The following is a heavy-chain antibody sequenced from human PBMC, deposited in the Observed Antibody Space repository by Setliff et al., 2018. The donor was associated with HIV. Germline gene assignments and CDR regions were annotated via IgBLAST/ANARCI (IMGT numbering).Heavy chain of an antibody. Sequence: ASVKVSCKASGYTFTGYCMHWVRQAPGQGLEWMGWINPNNGGTNYAQKFQGRVTMTRDTSISTAYMGLSRLRSDDTAAYYCARGYYDSSGYSFFPGLPHSRGQGTLVHVSS. CDR3: ARGYYDSSGYSFFPGLPHS. V-gene: IGHV1-2*02. CDR2: INPNNGGT. J-gene: IGHJ4*02. CDR1: GYTFTGYC. D-gene: IGHD3-22*01.